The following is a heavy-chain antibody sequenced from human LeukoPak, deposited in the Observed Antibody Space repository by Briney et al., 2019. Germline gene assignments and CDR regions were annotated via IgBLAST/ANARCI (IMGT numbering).Heavy chain of an antibody. CDR2: ISPSNGAT. CDR1: GSMFAGHY. CDR3: AFSFRAAATPPFDN. Sequence: VASVKVSCKASGSMFAGHYRHWMRQAPGQGLEWMGWISPSNGATKYAQNFQGRVTMTRDTSISTAYMELSDLRSDDTAVYYCAFSFRAAATPPFDNWGRGTLVTVSS. V-gene: IGHV1-2*02. D-gene: IGHD3-10*01. J-gene: IGHJ4*02.